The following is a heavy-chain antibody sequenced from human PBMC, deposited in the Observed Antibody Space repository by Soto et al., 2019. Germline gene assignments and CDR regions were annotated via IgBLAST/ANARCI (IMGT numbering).Heavy chain of an antibody. V-gene: IGHV3-30*18. CDR2: IAFDGSNK. Sequence: QVQLVESGGGVLQPGRSLRLSCAASGFTFNTYGMHWVRQAPGKGLEWLAVIAFDGSNKYYADSVKGRFTISRDNSKKTLYPQMNSRSADDTAVYYCAKPGTAYFVDHWCQGTLVTVSS. J-gene: IGHJ4*02. CDR1: GFTFNTYG. CDR3: AKPGTAYFVDH. D-gene: IGHD1-26*01.